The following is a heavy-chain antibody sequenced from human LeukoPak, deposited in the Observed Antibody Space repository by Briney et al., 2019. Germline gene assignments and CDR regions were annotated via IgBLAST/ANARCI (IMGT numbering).Heavy chain of an antibody. CDR3: ARGSTTVTHRGGFDS. J-gene: IGHJ4*02. CDR1: GFTFSSYW. V-gene: IGHV3-7*01. D-gene: IGHD4-17*01. CDR2: IKQQGSEK. Sequence: PGGSLRLSCAASGFTFSSYWMTWVRQAPGKGLEGVANIKQQGSEKYYVDFAEGRFTISRDNAKNSLYLQMNSLRAEDTAMYYCARGSTTVTHRGGFDSWGQGTLVTVSS.